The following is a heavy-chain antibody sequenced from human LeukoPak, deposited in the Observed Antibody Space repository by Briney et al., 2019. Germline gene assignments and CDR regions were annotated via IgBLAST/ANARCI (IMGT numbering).Heavy chain of an antibody. J-gene: IGHJ6*03. V-gene: IGHV3-23*01. CDR1: GFTFSSYA. CDR3: AKDTSSGWSLDYYYYYMDV. D-gene: IGHD6-19*01. CDR2: ISGSGGST. Sequence: GGSLRLSCAASGFTFSSYAMSWVRQAPGKGLEWVSAISGSGGSTYYADSVKGRFTISRDNSKNTLYLQMNSLRAEDTAVYYCAKDTSSGWSLDYYYYYMDVWGKGTTVTISS.